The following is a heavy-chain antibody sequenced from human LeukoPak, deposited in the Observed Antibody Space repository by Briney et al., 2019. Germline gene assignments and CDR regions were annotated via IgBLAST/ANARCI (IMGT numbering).Heavy chain of an antibody. CDR2: INPNSGGT. CDR1: GYTFTGNY. Sequence: ASVKVSCKTSGYTFTGNYMHWVRQAPGQGLEWMGWINPNSGGTNYTQKFQGGVTMTRDTSINTAYMELGRLRSDDTAVYYCARGGSGSYYRWFDPWGQGTLVTVSS. V-gene: IGHV1-2*02. CDR3: ARGGSGSYYRWFDP. J-gene: IGHJ5*02. D-gene: IGHD3-10*01.